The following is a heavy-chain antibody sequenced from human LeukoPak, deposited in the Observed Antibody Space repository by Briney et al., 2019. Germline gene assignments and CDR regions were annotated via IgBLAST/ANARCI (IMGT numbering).Heavy chain of an antibody. CDR3: AREWDRWERYFDY. D-gene: IGHD1-26*01. Sequence: QAGGSLRLSCAASGFTFSSYSMNWVRQAPGKGLEWVSYISSSSSTIYYADSVKGRFTISRDNAKNSLYLQMNSLRAEDTAVYYCAREWDRWERYFDYWGQGTLVTVSS. J-gene: IGHJ4*02. CDR1: GFTFSSYS. V-gene: IGHV3-48*04. CDR2: ISSSSSTI.